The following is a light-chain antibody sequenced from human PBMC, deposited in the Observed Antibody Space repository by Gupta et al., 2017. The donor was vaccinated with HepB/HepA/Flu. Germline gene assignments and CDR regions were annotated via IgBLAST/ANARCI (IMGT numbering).Light chain of an antibody. CDR1: NIGGKD. CDR2: RDI. V-gene: IGLV3-9*01. CDR3: QVWDITTAHVV. J-gene: IGLJ2*01. Sequence: SFELTQPLPVSVALGLPARIPCGGNNIGGKDLHWSQQKPGQSPVLVIYRDINRPSEIPERFSGSNSGNTATLTISGAQAGDEADYYCQVWDITTAHVVFGGGTNLTVL.